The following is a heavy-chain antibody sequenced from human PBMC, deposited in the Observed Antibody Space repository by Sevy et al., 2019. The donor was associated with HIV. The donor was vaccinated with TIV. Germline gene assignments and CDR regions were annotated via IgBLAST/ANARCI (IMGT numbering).Heavy chain of an antibody. V-gene: IGHV3-30*18. CDR2: ISYGGSKK. J-gene: IGHJ6*02. CDR3: AKRSEGYYYYAMDV. Sequence: GGSLRLSCAASGFTFSSYVIHWVRQAPGKGLEWVATISYGGSKKYYADSVKGRFTISRDNTNNTLFLQMNSLRAEDTGMYYCAKRSEGYYYYAMDVWGQGTTVTVSS. CDR1: GFTFSSYV.